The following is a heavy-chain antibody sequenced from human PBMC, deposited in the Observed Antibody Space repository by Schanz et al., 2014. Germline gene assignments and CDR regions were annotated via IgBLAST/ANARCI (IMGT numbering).Heavy chain of an antibody. Sequence: QVQLVQSGAEVKKPGASVKVSCKTSGYTFSSYGITWVRQAPGQGLEWMGVINPSGGSTIYAQKFQGRVTMTRDTSTSTVYMELSSLRSEDTAVYYCARGGGPEDVFDIWGQGTILTVSS. CDR2: INPSGGST. CDR3: ARGGGPEDVFDI. J-gene: IGHJ3*02. D-gene: IGHD5-12*01. CDR1: GYTFSSYG. V-gene: IGHV1-46*01.